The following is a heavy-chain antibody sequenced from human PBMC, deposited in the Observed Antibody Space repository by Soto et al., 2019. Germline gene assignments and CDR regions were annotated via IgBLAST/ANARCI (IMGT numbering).Heavy chain of an antibody. V-gene: IGHV4-59*01. CDR1: GGSISSYY. CDR2: IHYSGST. Sequence: SSETRCLTCTVSGGSISSYYWSWSRQPPGKGLEWIGYIHYSGSTKYNPSLKSRVTISVDTSKNQFSLKLSSVTAADTAVYYCARDRGGVASNWFDPWGQGTLVTVSS. J-gene: IGHJ5*02. CDR3: ARDRGGVASNWFDP. D-gene: IGHD3-10*01.